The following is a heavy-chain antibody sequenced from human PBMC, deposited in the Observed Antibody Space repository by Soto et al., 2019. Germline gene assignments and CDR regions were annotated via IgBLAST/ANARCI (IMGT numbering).Heavy chain of an antibody. Sequence: QVQLQESGPGLVKPSQTLSLTCTVSGGSISSGGYYWSWIRQHPGKGLEWIGYIYYSGSTYYNPSLQSRVTISVDTAKNQFSLKLSSVTAADTAVYYCARDLRDCSGGSCYSGWFDPWGQGTLVTVSS. CDR1: GGSISSGGYY. D-gene: IGHD2-15*01. J-gene: IGHJ5*02. V-gene: IGHV4-31*03. CDR2: IYYSGST. CDR3: ARDLRDCSGGSCYSGWFDP.